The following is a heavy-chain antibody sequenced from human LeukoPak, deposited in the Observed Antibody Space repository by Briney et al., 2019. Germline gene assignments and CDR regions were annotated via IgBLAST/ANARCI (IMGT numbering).Heavy chain of an antibody. Sequence: GGSLRLSCAASGFTFSSYAISWVRQAPGKGLEWVSGISGSTGSTYYVDSVKGRFTISRDISKNTLYLQMNSLRAEDTAVYYCAKAGLGYSYGSSLYYFDYWGQGTLVTVSS. CDR2: ISGSTGST. V-gene: IGHV3-23*01. J-gene: IGHJ4*02. CDR3: AKAGLGYSYGSSLYYFDY. D-gene: IGHD5-18*01. CDR1: GFTFSSYA.